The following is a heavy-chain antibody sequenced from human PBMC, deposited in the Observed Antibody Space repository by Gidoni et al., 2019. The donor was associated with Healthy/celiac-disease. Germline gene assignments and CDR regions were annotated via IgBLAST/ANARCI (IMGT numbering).Heavy chain of an antibody. V-gene: IGHV3-9*01. J-gene: IGHJ4*02. D-gene: IGHD2-2*02. CDR1: GFTFDDYA. Sequence: EVQLVESGGGLVQPGRSLRLSCAASGFTFDDYAMHWVRQAPGKGLEWVSGISWNSGSIGYADSVKGRFTISRDNAKNSLYLQMNSLRAEDTALYYCAKDYTGGRYCSSTSCYRSWGHFDYWGQGTLVTVSS. CDR2: ISWNSGSI. CDR3: AKDYTGGRYCSSTSCYRSWGHFDY.